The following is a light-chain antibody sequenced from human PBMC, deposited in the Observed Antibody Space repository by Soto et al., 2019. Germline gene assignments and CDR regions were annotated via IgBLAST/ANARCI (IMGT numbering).Light chain of an antibody. CDR2: DAS. CDR1: QRISGT. V-gene: IGKV3-15*01. CDR3: QQYINWPPLT. Sequence: EMVLTQSPATLSMSPGERATLSCRASQRISGTLAWYQQKPGHAPRLLIYDASTRATGIPARFSGNGSGTDFILTISSLQSEDFAVYYCQQYINWPPLTFGGGTKVEIK. J-gene: IGKJ4*01.